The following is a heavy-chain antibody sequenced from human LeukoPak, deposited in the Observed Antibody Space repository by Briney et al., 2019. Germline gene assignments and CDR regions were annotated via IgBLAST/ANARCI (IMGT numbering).Heavy chain of an antibody. V-gene: IGHV4-34*01. D-gene: IGHD2-2*02. CDR3: ATALGYCSSTSCYTLGY. CDR2: INHSGST. CDR1: GGSFSGYY. Sequence: PSETLSLTCAVCGGSFSGYYWSWIRQPPGKGLEWIGEINHSGSTNYNPSLKSRVTISVDTSKNQFSLKLSSVTAADTAVYYCATALGYCSSTSCYTLGYWGQGTLVTVSS. J-gene: IGHJ4*02.